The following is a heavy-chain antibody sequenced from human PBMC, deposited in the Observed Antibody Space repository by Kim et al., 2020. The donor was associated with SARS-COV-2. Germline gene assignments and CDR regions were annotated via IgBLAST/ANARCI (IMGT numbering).Heavy chain of an antibody. J-gene: IGHJ6*02. V-gene: IGHV4-59*08. CDR3: ARLGPKTHYYYYYGMDV. CDR2: IYYSGST. Sequence: SETLSLTCTVSGGSISSYYWSWIRQPPGKGLEWIGYIYYSGSTNYNPSLKSRVTISVDTSKNQFSLKLSSVTAADTAVYYCARLGPKTHYYYYYGMDVWGQGTTVTVSS. CDR1: GGSISSYY. D-gene: IGHD1-26*01.